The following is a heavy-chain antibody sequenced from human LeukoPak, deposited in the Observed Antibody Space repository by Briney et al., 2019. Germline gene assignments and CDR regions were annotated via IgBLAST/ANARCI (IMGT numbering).Heavy chain of an antibody. Sequence: ASVKVSCKASGYTFTSYGISWVRQAPGQGLEWMGWIRAYNGNTNYAQKLQGRVTMTTDTSTSTAYMELRSLRSDDTAVYYCARVPYDYGDYANDYWGQGTLVTVSS. CDR3: ARVPYDYGDYANDY. J-gene: IGHJ4*02. CDR1: GYTFTSYG. CDR2: IRAYNGNT. V-gene: IGHV1-18*01. D-gene: IGHD4-17*01.